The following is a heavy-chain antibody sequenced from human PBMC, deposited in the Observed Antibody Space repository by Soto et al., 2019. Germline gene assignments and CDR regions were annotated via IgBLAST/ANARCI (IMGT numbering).Heavy chain of an antibody. CDR3: TRAISGGPFDY. D-gene: IGHD2-15*01. CDR2: ISGDCSST. Sequence: GGSLRLSCAASGFTFRSYAMSWVRQAPGKGLEWVSAISGDCSSTYYADSVRGRFTISRDNAKNSLFLQMNSLRAEDTAVYYCTRAISGGPFDYWGQGALVTVSS. CDR1: GFTFRSYA. J-gene: IGHJ4*02. V-gene: IGHV3-23*01.